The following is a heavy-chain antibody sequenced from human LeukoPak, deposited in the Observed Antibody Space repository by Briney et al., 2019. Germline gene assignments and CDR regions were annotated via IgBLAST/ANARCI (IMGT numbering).Heavy chain of an antibody. Sequence: SETLSLTCSISDDSINNDRYFWGWFRQPPGKGLEWSGSIYYSGSTFYNPSLKSRVTISVDTSKNQFSLKLSSVTAADTAVYYCARPAVTGTSPDWYFDLWGRGTLVTVSS. CDR1: DDSINNDRYF. J-gene: IGHJ2*01. D-gene: IGHD6-19*01. CDR2: IYYSGST. CDR3: ARPAVTGTSPDWYFDL. V-gene: IGHV4-39*01.